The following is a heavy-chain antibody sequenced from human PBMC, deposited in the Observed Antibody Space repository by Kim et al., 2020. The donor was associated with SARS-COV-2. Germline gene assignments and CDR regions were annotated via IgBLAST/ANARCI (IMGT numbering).Heavy chain of an antibody. J-gene: IGHJ4*02. CDR2: IFYSGST. Sequence: SETLSLTCTVSGGSISSSSYYWDWIRQPPGKGLEWIGNIFYSGSTYYSPSLKSRVTISVDTSKNQFSLKLSSVTAADTAEYYCVRQRLGSGNYYYSYYWGQGSLVTVSS. D-gene: IGHD3-10*01. CDR3: VRQRLGSGNYYYSYY. CDR1: GGSISSSSYY. V-gene: IGHV4-39*01.